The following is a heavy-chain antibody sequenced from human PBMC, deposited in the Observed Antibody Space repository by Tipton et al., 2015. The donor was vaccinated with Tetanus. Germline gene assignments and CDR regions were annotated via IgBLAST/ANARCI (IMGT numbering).Heavy chain of an antibody. D-gene: IGHD3-10*01. V-gene: IGHV4-39*07. CDR3: ARDQGGGRFVRLNWFDP. Sequence: GLVKPSETLTLTCAVSGRSLSGSTYYWGWIRQPPGKGLEWIGGFYYSGDTFYNPSLKSRVSMSVDTSKNQFSLNLRSVTAADTAVFYCARDQGGGRFVRLNWFDPWGQGTLVTVSS. J-gene: IGHJ5*02. CDR1: GRSLSGSTYY. CDR2: FYYSGDT.